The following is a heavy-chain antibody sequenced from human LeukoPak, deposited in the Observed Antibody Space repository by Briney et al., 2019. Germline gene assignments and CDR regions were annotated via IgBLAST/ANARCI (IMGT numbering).Heavy chain of an antibody. V-gene: IGHV3-30*02. D-gene: IGHD3-22*01. J-gene: IGHJ5*02. CDR3: ARDITMIGRYWFDP. Sequence: GGSLRLSCAASGFTFSSYGMHWVRQAPGKGLEWVAFIRYDGSNKYYADSVKGRFTISRDNSKNTLYLHVNSLRPEDTAVYYCARDITMIGRYWFDPWGQGTLVTVSS. CDR2: IRYDGSNK. CDR1: GFTFSSYG.